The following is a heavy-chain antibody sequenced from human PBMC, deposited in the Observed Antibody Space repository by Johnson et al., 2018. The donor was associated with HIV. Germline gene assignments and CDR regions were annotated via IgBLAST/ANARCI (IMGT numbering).Heavy chain of an antibody. Sequence: QMLLVESGGGVVQPGRSLRLSCAASGFTFSNYAMHWVRQVPGKGLEWVAIISFDGSNDYYADSVKGRFTISRDNFKNTLFLQMNSLRVEDTAVYYCARAYNYPIWGQGTMLTVSS. CDR1: GFTFSNYA. V-gene: IGHV3-30-3*01. CDR3: ARAYNYPI. CDR2: ISFDGSND. D-gene: IGHD1-1*01. J-gene: IGHJ3*02.